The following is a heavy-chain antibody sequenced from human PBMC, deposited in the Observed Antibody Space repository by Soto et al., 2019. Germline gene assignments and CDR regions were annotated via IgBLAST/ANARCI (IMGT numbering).Heavy chain of an antibody. CDR2: IKHVGGT. J-gene: IGHJ5*02. V-gene: IGHV4-34*01. CDR3: VRIRYQLPSSVLWLDP. D-gene: IGHD3-16*01. CDR1: GFFLRESY. Sequence: PSATLSLTSAFYGFFLRESYLTLIRQPPGKGLEWIGEIKHVGGTNYNPSLKSRVTMSVDTSQNQFSLRLISVTAADTAMYFCVRIRYQLPSSVLWLDPWGQGTPVTVSS.